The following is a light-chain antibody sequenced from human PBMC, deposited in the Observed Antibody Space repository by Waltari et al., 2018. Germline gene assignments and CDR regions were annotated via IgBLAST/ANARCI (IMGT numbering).Light chain of an antibody. CDR1: SGDIGSYNY. V-gene: IGLV2-8*01. CDR3: CSYAGSGYSV. Sequence: QSALTQPPSASGSPGQSVTISCTGTSGDIGSYNYVSWYQQEPGRGPTLIIYDVNKRPAGVPGRFSGSKSGNTASLTVSGLQAEDEADYFCCSYAGSGYSVFGGGTKLTVL. J-gene: IGLJ3*02. CDR2: DVN.